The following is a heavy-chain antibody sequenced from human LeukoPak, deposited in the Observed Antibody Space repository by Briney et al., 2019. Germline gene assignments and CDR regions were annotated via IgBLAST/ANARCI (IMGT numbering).Heavy chain of an antibody. Sequence: PGGSLRLSCAASGFTFNRYWMSWVRQAPGKGLEWVANIKQDGSEKYYVDSVKGRFTISRDNAKNSLYLQMNSLRAEDTAVYYCARDEIVATTKANYYYYMDVWGKGTTVTISS. CDR1: GFTFNRYW. D-gene: IGHD5-12*01. CDR2: IKQDGSEK. V-gene: IGHV3-7*01. J-gene: IGHJ6*03. CDR3: ARDEIVATTKANYYYYMDV.